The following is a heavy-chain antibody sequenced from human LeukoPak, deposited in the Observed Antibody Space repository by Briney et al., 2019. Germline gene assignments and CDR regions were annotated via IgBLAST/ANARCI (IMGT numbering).Heavy chain of an antibody. CDR2: ISSSSSYI. J-gene: IGHJ3*02. CDR3: ARDLYSYGFYAFDI. D-gene: IGHD5-18*01. V-gene: IGHV3-21*01. CDR1: GFTFSSYS. Sequence: GGSLRLSCAASGFTFSSYSMNWVRQAPGKGLEWVSSISSSSSYIYYADSVKGRFTISRDNAKNSLYLQMNSLRAEDTAVYYCARDLYSYGFYAFDIWGPGTMVTVSS.